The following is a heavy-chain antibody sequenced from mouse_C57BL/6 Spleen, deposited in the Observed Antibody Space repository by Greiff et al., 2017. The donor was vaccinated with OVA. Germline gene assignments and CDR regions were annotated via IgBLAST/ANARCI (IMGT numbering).Heavy chain of an antibody. J-gene: IGHJ3*01. D-gene: IGHD1-1*01. Sequence: EVHLVESGPGMVKPSQSLSLTCTVTGYSITSGYDWHWIRHFPGNKLEWMGYISYSGSTNYNPSLKSRISITHDTSKNHFFLKLNSETTEDTATYYCARDIYYGSSSWFAYWGQGTLVTVSA. CDR1: GYSITSGYD. V-gene: IGHV3-1*01. CDR3: ARDIYYGSSSWFAY. CDR2: ISYSGST.